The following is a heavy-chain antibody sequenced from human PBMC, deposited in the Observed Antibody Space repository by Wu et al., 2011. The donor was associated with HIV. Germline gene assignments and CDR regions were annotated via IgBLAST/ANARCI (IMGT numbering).Heavy chain of an antibody. CDR3: ARGSGYSSNWYVY. CDR1: GYTLISYG. CDR2: ISAHNGNT. J-gene: IGHJ4*02. D-gene: IGHD2-2*01. V-gene: IGHV1-18*01. Sequence: QIQLVQSGAEVQKPGASVTVSCKASGYTLISYGISWVRQAPGQGPEWMGWISAHNGNTNYAQKLQGRVTMTTDTSTSTVYMEMRSLRSDDTAVYYCARGSGYSSNWYVYWGQGTLVTVSS.